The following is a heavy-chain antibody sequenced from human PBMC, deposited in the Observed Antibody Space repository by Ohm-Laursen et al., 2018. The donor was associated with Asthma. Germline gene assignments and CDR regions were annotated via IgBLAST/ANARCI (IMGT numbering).Heavy chain of an antibody. J-gene: IGHJ4*02. D-gene: IGHD3-3*01. V-gene: IGHV3-7*01. CDR1: GFTFSNYW. Sequence: SLRLSCAASGFTFSNYWMSWVRQAPGKGLEWVVNIKRDGSEIYYVDSVKGRFTVSRDDSKNTLYLQMNSLRPDDTAVYYCARDVMEWYLPAFDFWGQGTLVTVSS. CDR3: ARDVMEWYLPAFDF. CDR2: IKRDGSEI.